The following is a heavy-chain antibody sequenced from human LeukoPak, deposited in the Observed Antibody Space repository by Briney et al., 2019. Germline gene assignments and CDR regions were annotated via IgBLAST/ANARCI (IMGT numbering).Heavy chain of an antibody. CDR2: INHSGST. J-gene: IGHJ5*02. CDR3: ARGDRDIPRGFDP. D-gene: IGHD3-10*01. Sequence: SETLSLTCAVYGGSFSGYYWSWIRQPPGKGLEWIGEINHSGSTNYNPSLKSRVTISVDTSKNQFSLKLSSVTAAGTAVYYCARGDRDIPRGFDPWGQGTLVTVSS. CDR1: GGSFSGYY. V-gene: IGHV4-34*01.